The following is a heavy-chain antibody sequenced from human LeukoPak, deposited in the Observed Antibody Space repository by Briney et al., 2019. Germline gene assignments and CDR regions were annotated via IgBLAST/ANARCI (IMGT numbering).Heavy chain of an antibody. CDR1: GFTFSSYS. CDR3: ARGRRRDGYNYNY. V-gene: IGHV3-21*01. J-gene: IGHJ4*02. CDR2: ISSSSSYI. Sequence: GGSLRLSCAASGFTFSSYSMNWVRQAPGKGLEWVSSISSSSSYIYYADSVKGRLTISRDNAKNSLYLQMNSLRAEDTAVYYCARGRRRDGYNYNYWGQGTLVTVSS. D-gene: IGHD5-24*01.